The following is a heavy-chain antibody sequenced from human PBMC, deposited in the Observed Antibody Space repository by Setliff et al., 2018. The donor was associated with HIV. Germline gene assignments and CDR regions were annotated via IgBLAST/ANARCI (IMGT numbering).Heavy chain of an antibody. CDR1: GFTFSSYW. V-gene: IGHV3-7*01. Sequence: GESLKISCAASGFTFSSYWMSWVRQAPGKGLEWVANIKRDGSEKYYVDSVKGRFAISRDNVKKSLYLQMHSLRVEDTAPYYCARIPYASSWYGSPADYWGQGTLVTVSS. J-gene: IGHJ4*02. CDR2: IKRDGSEK. CDR3: ARIPYASSWYGSPADY. D-gene: IGHD6-13*01.